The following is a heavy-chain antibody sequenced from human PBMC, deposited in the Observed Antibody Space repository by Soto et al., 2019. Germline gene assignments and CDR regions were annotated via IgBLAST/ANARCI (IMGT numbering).Heavy chain of an antibody. CDR3: ARGVGAAGMTVKFVVDL. CDR2: VNPNTGAT. CDR1: GYLFTAFY. D-gene: IGHD1-26*01. V-gene: IGHV1-2*02. Sequence: QMQVLQSGTEVKKPGASVKVSCEASGYLFTAFYMHWVRQAPGQGLEWMGWVNPNTGATNYAQKFEGRVTMTRDVSISKAYMELTSLTSDDTAIYFCARGVGAAGMTVKFVVDLWGLGTMVTVSS. J-gene: IGHJ3*01.